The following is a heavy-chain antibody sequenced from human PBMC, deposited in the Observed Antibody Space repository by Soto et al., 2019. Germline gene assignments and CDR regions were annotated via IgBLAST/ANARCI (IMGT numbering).Heavy chain of an antibody. V-gene: IGHV3-66*01. Sequence: EVQLVESGGGLVLPGGSLRLSCAASGFTVTSNYMSWVRQAPGKGLEWVSVIYRNHKTYYADTVKGRFTISRDNSKNPLYLQMNSVRVEDTAVYYCARDGNWNSNAMDVWGQGTTVTVSS. J-gene: IGHJ6*02. CDR3: ARDGNWNSNAMDV. CDR1: GFTVTSNY. CDR2: IYRNHKT. D-gene: IGHD1-1*01.